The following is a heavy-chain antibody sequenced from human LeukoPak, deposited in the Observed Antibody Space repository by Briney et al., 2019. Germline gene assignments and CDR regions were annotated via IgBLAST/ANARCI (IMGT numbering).Heavy chain of an antibody. CDR3: AGDPYNYKWFDI. Sequence: NSSETPSLTCTVSAGSINTYYWNWIRQPPGKGLEWIGYINHHGVTNSNPSLKSRVTISVDTSKNQFSLKLSSVNAADTAVYYCAGDPYNYKWFDIWGQGTLVTISS. V-gene: IGHV4-59*01. CDR2: INHHGVT. D-gene: IGHD1-20*01. J-gene: IGHJ5*02. CDR1: AGSINTYY.